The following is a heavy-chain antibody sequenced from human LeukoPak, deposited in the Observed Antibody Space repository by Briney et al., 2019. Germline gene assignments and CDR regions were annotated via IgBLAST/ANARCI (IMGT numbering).Heavy chain of an antibody. CDR1: GYTFTSYG. Sequence: ASVKVSCKASGYTFTSYGISWVRQAPGQGLEWMGWISAYNGNTNYAQKLQGRVTMTTDTSTSTAYMELRSLRSDDTAVYYCARAGGANYCSGGSCYSGRANDAFDIWGQGTMVTVSS. V-gene: IGHV1-18*01. J-gene: IGHJ3*02. D-gene: IGHD2-15*01. CDR3: ARAGGANYCSGGSCYSGRANDAFDI. CDR2: ISAYNGNT.